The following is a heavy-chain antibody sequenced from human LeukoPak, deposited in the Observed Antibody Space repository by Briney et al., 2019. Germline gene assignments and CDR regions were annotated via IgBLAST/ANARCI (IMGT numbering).Heavy chain of an antibody. Sequence: SQTLSLTCAISGDSVSSNSAAWNWIRQSPSRGLEWLGMTYYNSKWYNDYAVSVKSRITINPDTSENQFSLQLNSVTPEDTAVYYCTRDSGSYSSSYRFDSWGQGTLVTVSS. V-gene: IGHV6-1*01. J-gene: IGHJ4*02. CDR3: TRDSGSYSSSYRFDS. D-gene: IGHD6-6*01. CDR1: GDSVSSNSAA. CDR2: TYYNSKWYN.